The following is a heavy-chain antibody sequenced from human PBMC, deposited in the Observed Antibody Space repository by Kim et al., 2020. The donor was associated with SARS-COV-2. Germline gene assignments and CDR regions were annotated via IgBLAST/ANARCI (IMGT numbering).Heavy chain of an antibody. CDR1: GFTFSSYS. J-gene: IGHJ3*02. V-gene: IGHV3-21*01. CDR2: ISSSSSYI. Sequence: GGSLRLSCAASGFTFSSYSMNWVRQAPGKGLEWVSSISSSSSYIYYADSVKGRFTISRDNAKNSLYLQMNSLRAEDTAVYYCARVMETGVIDIWGQGTMVTVSS. D-gene: IGHD7-27*01. CDR3: ARVMETGVIDI.